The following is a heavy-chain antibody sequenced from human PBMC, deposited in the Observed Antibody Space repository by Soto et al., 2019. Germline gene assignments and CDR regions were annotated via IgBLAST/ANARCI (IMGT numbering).Heavy chain of an antibody. J-gene: IGHJ3*01. V-gene: IGHV3-30*18. Sequence: QVQLVESGGGVFQPGRSLRLSCAASGFTFNNYGMHWVRQAPGKGLEWVAAISNDGNDKYYADSVKGRLTISRDNSKNTVYLQMNSLRAEDTAVYHCAKDQGIAASHGIDWGQGTMVTVSS. CDR1: GFTFNNYG. CDR3: AKDQGIAASHGID. CDR2: ISNDGNDK. D-gene: IGHD6-13*01.